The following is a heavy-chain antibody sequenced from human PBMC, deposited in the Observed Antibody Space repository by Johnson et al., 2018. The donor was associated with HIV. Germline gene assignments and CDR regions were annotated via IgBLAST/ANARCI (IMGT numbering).Heavy chain of an antibody. Sequence: QVQLVESGGGVVQPGRSLRLSCAASGFTFSSYAMHWVRQAPGTGLEWVAVIYSGGSTYYADSVKGRFTISRDNSKNTLYLQMNSLRAEDTAVYYCLIRDAFDIWGQGTMVTVSS. D-gene: IGHD2-8*01. J-gene: IGHJ3*02. CDR1: GFTFSSYA. V-gene: IGHV3-NL1*01. CDR3: LIRDAFDI. CDR2: IYSGGST.